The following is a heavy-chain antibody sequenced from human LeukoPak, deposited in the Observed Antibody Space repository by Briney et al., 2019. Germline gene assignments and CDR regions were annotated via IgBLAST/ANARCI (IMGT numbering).Heavy chain of an antibody. J-gene: IGHJ4*02. V-gene: IGHV4-59*11. D-gene: IGHD5-18*01. CDR2: VLENVRT. CDR3: ATIKRGNIFGFFDF. Sequence: SETLSLTCTVSGGSISSHYWSWVRQPPGKGLEWIGYVLENVRTKDNPSLNSRFTLSADTSKNQFSLRLTSVTAADTAVYYCATIKRGNIFGFFDFWGQGILVTVSS. CDR1: GGSISSHY.